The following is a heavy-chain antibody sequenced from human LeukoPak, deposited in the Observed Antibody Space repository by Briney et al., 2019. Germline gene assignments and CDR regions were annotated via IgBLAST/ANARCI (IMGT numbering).Heavy chain of an antibody. Sequence: GGSLRLSCAASGFTFSSYAMSWVRQAPGKGLEWVSTISGSGASTYYADSVKGRFTITRDNSKNTLYLQMNSLRAEDTVVYYCAKVGVAGPFDYWGQGTLVTVSS. CDR1: GFTFSSYA. CDR3: AKVGVAGPFDY. J-gene: IGHJ4*02. D-gene: IGHD6-19*01. V-gene: IGHV3-23*01. CDR2: ISGSGAST.